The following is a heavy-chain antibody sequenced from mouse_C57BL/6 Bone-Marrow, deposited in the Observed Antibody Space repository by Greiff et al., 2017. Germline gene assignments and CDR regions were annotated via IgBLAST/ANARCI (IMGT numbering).Heavy chain of an antibody. CDR3: ARHTKITAWCAY. CDR1: GFTFSSYG. CDR2: ISSGGSYT. J-gene: IGHJ3*01. Sequence: EVKLMESVGDLVKPGGSLKLSCAASGFTFSSYGMSWVRQTPDKRLEWVATISSGGSYTYYPDSVKGRITISRDNAKNTLYLQKSSLKSEDTTMNYCARHTKITAWCAYGGQGTLVTVSA. V-gene: IGHV5-6*01. D-gene: IGHD2-4*01.